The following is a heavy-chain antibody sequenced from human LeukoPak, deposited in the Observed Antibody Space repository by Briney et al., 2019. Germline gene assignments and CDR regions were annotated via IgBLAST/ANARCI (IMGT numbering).Heavy chain of an antibody. CDR3: ARRSVLLWFGMLTS. CDR2: FYYTGNT. V-gene: IGHV4-30-4*07. Sequence: SETLSLTCAVSGGSISSGGYSWRWIRQPPGMGLEWIRCFYYTGNTYYNPSLKSRVTISVDTSKNQFSLKLSSVTAADTAVYYCARRSVLLWFGMLTSWGQGTLVTVSS. CDR1: GGSISSGGYS. D-gene: IGHD3-10*01. J-gene: IGHJ5*02.